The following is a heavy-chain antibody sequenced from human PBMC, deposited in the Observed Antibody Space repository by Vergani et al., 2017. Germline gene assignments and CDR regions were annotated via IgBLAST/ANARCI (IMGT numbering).Heavy chain of an antibody. Sequence: QVQLQESGPGLVKPSQTLSLTCIVSGGSISPYYWSWIRQPAGKGLEWLWRIYTSDSTNYNPSPKSRVTMSVDTSKNQFPLELCSVTAADTAVYYCAREYSSSVGFLAYWGQGTLVTVSS. CDR1: GGSISPYY. CDR2: IYTSDST. J-gene: IGHJ4*02. V-gene: IGHV4-4*07. D-gene: IGHD6-6*01. CDR3: AREYSSSVGFLAY.